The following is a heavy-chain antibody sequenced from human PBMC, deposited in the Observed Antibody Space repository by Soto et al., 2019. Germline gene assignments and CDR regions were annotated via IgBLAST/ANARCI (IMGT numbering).Heavy chain of an antibody. J-gene: IGHJ5*02. CDR1: GGSISSGDDS. CDR3: VRVPGP. CDR2: IYQSGST. Sequence: PSETLSLTCAVSGGSISSGDDSWSWIRQPPGKGLEWIGHIYQSGSTYYNPSLKSRVTISVDRSKKQFSLKLSSVTAADTAVYYCVRVPGPWGQGTLVTGSS. V-gene: IGHV4-30-2*01.